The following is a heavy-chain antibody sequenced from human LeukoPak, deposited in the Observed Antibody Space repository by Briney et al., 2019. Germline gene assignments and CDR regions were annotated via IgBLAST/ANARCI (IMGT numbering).Heavy chain of an antibody. Sequence: ASVKVSCKFSGDTFIGYYIHWMRQAPGQGLEWMGWINPNSGGSKYAPWFHGRVTLTRDMSTTTAYMDLTNLTSDDTAVYYCARDPRYCGGGDCFSVWYFDLWGRGTLVSVSS. CDR1: GDTFIGYY. J-gene: IGHJ2*01. D-gene: IGHD2-15*01. CDR2: INPNSGGS. V-gene: IGHV1-2*02. CDR3: ARDPRYCGGGDCFSVWYFDL.